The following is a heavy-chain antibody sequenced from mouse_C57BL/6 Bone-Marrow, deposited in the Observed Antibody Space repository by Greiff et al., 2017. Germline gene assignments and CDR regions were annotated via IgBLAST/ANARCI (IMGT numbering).Heavy chain of an antibody. CDR1: GYTFTSYW. CDR3: ARGYFGSSEGFAY. J-gene: IGHJ3*01. D-gene: IGHD1-1*01. Sequence: QVQLQQPGAELVKPGASVKMSCKASGYTFTSYWITWVKQRPGQGLEWIGDIYPGSGSTNYNEKFKSKATLTVDTSSSTAYMQLSSLTSEDSAVDYCARGYFGSSEGFAYWGQGTLVTVSA. CDR2: IYPGSGST. V-gene: IGHV1-55*01.